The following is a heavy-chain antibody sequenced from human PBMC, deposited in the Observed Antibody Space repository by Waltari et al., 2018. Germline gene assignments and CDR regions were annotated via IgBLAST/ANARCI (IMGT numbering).Heavy chain of an antibody. D-gene: IGHD5-12*01. V-gene: IGHV3-30-3*01. J-gene: IGHJ4*02. CDR2: ISFDGSNK. CDR1: GFTFSSSA. Sequence: QVQLVESGGGVVQPGWSLRLSCAASGFTFSSSAMHWVRQAPGKGLEWVAVISFDGSNKYYADSVKGRFTISRDNSKNTLYLQMNSLRAEDTAVYYCARDTVDSGYVGFYFDYWGQGTLVTVSS. CDR3: ARDTVDSGYVGFYFDY.